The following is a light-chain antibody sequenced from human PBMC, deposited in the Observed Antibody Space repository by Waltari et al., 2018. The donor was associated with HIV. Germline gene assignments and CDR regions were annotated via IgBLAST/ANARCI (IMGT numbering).Light chain of an antibody. Sequence: QSVLTQPPSASGTPGQRVTISCSGTGSSIGTNYVFWYQQLPGTSPRLLIYINDLRPSGVPDRLSGSKSGPSASLAISGLRSEDEASYYCASWDDSLGGLWVFGGGTKLTVL. V-gene: IGLV1-47*01. CDR3: ASWDDSLGGLWV. CDR1: GSSIGTNY. J-gene: IGLJ3*02. CDR2: IND.